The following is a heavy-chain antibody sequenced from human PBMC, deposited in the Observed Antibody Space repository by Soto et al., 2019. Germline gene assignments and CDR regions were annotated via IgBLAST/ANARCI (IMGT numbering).Heavy chain of an antibody. J-gene: IGHJ6*02. D-gene: IGHD2-8*01. V-gene: IGHV1-18*01. CDR3: ATNGQPPYYYYGLDV. CDR2: ISGYNGDT. CDR1: GYTFSRYG. Sequence: QGQLVQSGGEVKKPGASVKVSCKTSGYTFSRYGISWVRQAPGQGLEWMGWISGYNGDTNYARKFQGRVTMTIDTSTTTAYMELRSLTSADTAVYYCATNGQPPYYYYGLDVWGQGTTVTVSS.